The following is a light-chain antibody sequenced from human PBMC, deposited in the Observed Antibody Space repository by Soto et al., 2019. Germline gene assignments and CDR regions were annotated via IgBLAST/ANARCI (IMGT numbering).Light chain of an antibody. CDR2: GTS. CDR1: QTLNSNY. Sequence: EIVLTQSPGTLSLSPGERATLSCRASQTLNSNYVAWYRQKPGQAPRPLIYGTSSRATGNPDRFSGSGSGTDVTLTISRLEPLDLTGHDCPVTGGYSFGQGTKLEIK. CDR3: PVTGGYS. V-gene: IGKV3-20*01. J-gene: IGKJ2*01.